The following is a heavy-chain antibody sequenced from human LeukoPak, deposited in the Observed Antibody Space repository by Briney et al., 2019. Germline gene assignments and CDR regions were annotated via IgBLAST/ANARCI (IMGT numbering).Heavy chain of an antibody. CDR1: GFTFSSYA. D-gene: IGHD3-22*01. CDR2: ITASGGST. Sequence: PGGSLRLSCAASGFTFSSYAMAWVRHTPGKGLEWVSSITASGGSTYNADSVEGRFTISRDNSKDTLYLQMNSLRAEDTALYYCAKGVSGYYFADDAFDIWGQGTMVTVSS. J-gene: IGHJ3*02. CDR3: AKGVSGYYFADDAFDI. V-gene: IGHV3-23*01.